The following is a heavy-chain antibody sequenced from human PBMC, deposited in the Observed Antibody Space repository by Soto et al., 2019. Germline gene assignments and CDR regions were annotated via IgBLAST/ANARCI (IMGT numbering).Heavy chain of an antibody. CDR2: ISSSSSSI. CDR1: GFTFSSYS. CDR3: ARFYDGSTYYYPFDY. V-gene: IGHV3-48*02. Sequence: GGSLRLSCAASGFTFSSYSMNWVRQAPGKGLEWVSSISSSSSSIYYADSVKGRFTISRDNAKNSLYLQMNSLRDEDTAVYYCARFYDGSTYYYPFDYWGQGALVTVSS. J-gene: IGHJ4*02. D-gene: IGHD3-22*01.